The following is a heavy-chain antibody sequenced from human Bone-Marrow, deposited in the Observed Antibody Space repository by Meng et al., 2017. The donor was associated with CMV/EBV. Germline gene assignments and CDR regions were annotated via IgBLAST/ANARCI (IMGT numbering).Heavy chain of an antibody. J-gene: IGHJ6*02. CDR3: ARGTRHLVLSGYYYGKDV. Sequence: GGSLRLSCAASGFTFSNYAMHWVRQAPGKGLEWVVVISDDGSNKQYAGSVKGRFTISRDNSKNTLHLQMSSLRVEDTAVYFCARGTRHLVLSGYYYGKDVWGQGTAVTVSS. CDR1: GFTFSNYA. V-gene: IGHV3-30*04. D-gene: IGHD6-6*01. CDR2: ISDDGSNK.